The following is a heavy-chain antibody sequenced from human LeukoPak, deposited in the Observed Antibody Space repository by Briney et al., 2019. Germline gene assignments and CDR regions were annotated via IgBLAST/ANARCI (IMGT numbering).Heavy chain of an antibody. CDR3: ARDSDSSGYHVDY. J-gene: IGHJ4*02. CDR2: IIPIFGTA. V-gene: IGHV1-69*13. D-gene: IGHD3-22*01. Sequence: SVKVSCKTSGITFSSYAISWGPQGPGQGLDGRGAIIPIFGTANYAKTFQGSVTITADESTSTAYMELSSLRSEDTAVYSCARDSDSSGYHVDYWGQGTLVTVSS. CDR1: GITFSSYA.